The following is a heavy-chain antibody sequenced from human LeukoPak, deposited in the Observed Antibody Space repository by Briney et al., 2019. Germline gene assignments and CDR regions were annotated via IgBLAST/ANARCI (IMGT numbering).Heavy chain of an antibody. V-gene: IGHV3-74*01. CDR3: ARDRSGYDFDY. J-gene: IGHJ4*02. D-gene: IGHD5-12*01. Sequence: GGSLRLSCAASGFTFSSYWMHWVRQAPGKGLVWVSRINSDGSSTSYADSVKGRFTISGDNAKNTLYLQMNSLRAEDTAVYYCARDRSGYDFDYWGQGTLVTVSS. CDR1: GFTFSSYW. CDR2: INSDGSST.